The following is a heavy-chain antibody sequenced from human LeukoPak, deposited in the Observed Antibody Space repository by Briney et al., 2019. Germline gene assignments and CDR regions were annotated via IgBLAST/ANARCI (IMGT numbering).Heavy chain of an antibody. CDR3: ARGNYYDSSGYFARGYFDY. J-gene: IGHJ4*02. CDR2: IIPVFGTA. V-gene: IGHV1-69*13. Sequence: APVKVSCKASGGTFSSYAISWVRQAPGQGLEWMGGIIPVFGTANYAQKFQGRVTITADESTSTAYMELSSLRSEDTAVYYCARGNYYDSSGYFARGYFDYWGQGTLVTVSS. CDR1: GGTFSSYA. D-gene: IGHD3-22*01.